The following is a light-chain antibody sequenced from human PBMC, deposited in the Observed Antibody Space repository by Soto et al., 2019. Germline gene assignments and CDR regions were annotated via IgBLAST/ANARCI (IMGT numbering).Light chain of an antibody. J-gene: IGKJ1*01. Sequence: DIQITQSPSTLSASIGDRVTITCRARENINTYLAWYQQKPGKAPKLLIYTPSSLESVVPSRFSGSRSGTEFTPTIRTLQSDDFAIYHCQQYSNYPLTFGQGTSVDVK. CDR1: ENINTY. V-gene: IGKV1-5*03. CDR3: QQYSNYPLT. CDR2: TPS.